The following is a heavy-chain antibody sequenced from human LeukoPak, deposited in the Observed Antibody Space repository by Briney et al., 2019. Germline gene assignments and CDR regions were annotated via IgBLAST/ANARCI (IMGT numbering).Heavy chain of an antibody. Sequence: ASVKVSCKASGGTFSSYAISWVRQAPGQGLEWMGWMNPNSGNTGYAQKFQGRVTMTRNTSISTAYMELSSLRSEDTAVYYCARGTASYWGQGTLVTVSS. CDR2: MNPNSGNT. CDR3: ARGTASY. CDR1: GGTFSSYA. J-gene: IGHJ4*02. D-gene: IGHD2-21*02. V-gene: IGHV1-8*02.